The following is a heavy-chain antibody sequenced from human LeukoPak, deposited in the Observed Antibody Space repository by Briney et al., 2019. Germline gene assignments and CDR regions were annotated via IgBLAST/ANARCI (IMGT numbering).Heavy chain of an antibody. CDR1: GGSFSGYY. Sequence: MPSETLSLTCAVYGGSFSGYYWSWIRQPPGKGLEWIGEINHSGSTNYNPSLKSRVTISVDTSKNQFSLKLSSVTAADTAVYYCARGVFGWTIAAAGTSLFDYWGQGTLVTVSS. J-gene: IGHJ4*02. CDR3: ARGVFGWTIAAAGTSLFDY. CDR2: INHSGST. V-gene: IGHV4-34*01. D-gene: IGHD6-13*01.